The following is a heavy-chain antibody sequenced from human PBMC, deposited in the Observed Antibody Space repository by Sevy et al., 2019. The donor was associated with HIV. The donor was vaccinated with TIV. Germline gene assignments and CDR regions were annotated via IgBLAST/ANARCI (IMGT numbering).Heavy chain of an antibody. D-gene: IGHD3-16*01. Sequence: GGSLRLSCAASGFSFSSYGMHWVRQAPGKGLEWMSYIQYDGSNKDYADSVKGRFTISRDNSKNTVYLQMNSLRFEDTAVFYGVKEGGGGGGDHWGQGTLVTVSS. CDR2: IQYDGSNK. J-gene: IGHJ4*02. V-gene: IGHV3-30*02. CDR3: VKEGGGGGGDH. CDR1: GFSFSSYG.